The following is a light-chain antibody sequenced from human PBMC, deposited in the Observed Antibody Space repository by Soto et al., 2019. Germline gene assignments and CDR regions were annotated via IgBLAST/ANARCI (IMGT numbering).Light chain of an antibody. CDR1: SSDVGGYNY. CDR3: GSDTSSNTLV. Sequence: QSALTQPASVSGSPGQSITISSIGTSSDVGGYNYVSWYQQHPGKAPKLMIYEVNNRPSGVSDRFSGSKSGNTASLTISGLQAEDEADYYCGSDTSSNTLVFGGGTKLTVL. CDR2: EVN. J-gene: IGLJ2*01. V-gene: IGLV2-14*01.